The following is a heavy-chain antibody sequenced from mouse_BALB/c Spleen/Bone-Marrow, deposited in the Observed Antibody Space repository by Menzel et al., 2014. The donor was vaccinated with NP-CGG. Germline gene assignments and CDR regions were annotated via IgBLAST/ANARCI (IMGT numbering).Heavy chain of an antibody. CDR3: ARFYYYGSSYFDV. CDR1: GFTFSDYY. CDR2: ISDGGSYT. Sequence: VQLKESGGGLVKPGGSLKLSCAASGFTFSDYYMYWVRQTPEKRLEWVATISDGGSYTYYPDSVKGRFTISRDNAKNNLYLQMSSLKSEDTAMYYCARFYYYGSSYFDVWGAETTVTVSS. J-gene: IGHJ1*01. V-gene: IGHV5-4*02. D-gene: IGHD1-1*01.